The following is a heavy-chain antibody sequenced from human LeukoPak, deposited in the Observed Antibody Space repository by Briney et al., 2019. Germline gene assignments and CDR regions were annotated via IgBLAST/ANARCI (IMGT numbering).Heavy chain of an antibody. Sequence: GASLRVSCTASGYTFSSYDMSWVRQAPGQGLEWMGWISANNDNTNYAQTVQGRVTITTDTSTSTAYMELKSVRSDDTAVYYCARSRRVGAPYLDYWGQGTLVTVS. J-gene: IGHJ4*02. CDR3: ARSRRVGAPYLDY. CDR1: GYTFSSYD. CDR2: ISANNDNT. D-gene: IGHD1-26*01. V-gene: IGHV1-18*01.